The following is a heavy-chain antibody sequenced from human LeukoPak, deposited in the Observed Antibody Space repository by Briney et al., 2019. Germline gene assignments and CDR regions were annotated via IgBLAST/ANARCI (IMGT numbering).Heavy chain of an antibody. J-gene: IGHJ4*02. CDR3: AKGRGAPGYSSSGMGY. D-gene: IGHD6-13*01. Sequence: ASVKVSCKVSGYTFIGYYIHWVRQAPGQGLEWMGWINPNSGATNYAQKFQGRVTMTRDTSISTAYMELSRLRSDDTAVYYCAKGRGAPGYSSSGMGYWGQGTLVTVSS. CDR2: INPNSGAT. V-gene: IGHV1-2*02. CDR1: GYTFIGYY.